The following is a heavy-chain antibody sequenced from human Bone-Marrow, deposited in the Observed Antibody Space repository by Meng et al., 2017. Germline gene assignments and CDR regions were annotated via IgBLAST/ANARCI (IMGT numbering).Heavy chain of an antibody. CDR1: GFTFSSYG. Sequence: QVQLVEVGGGVVQPGRSLRLSCAASGFTFSSYGMHWVRQAPGKGLEWVAVIWYDGSNKYYADSVKGRFTISRDNSKNTLYLQMNSLRAEDTAVYYCARGGNEFDYWGQGTLVTASS. CDR2: IWYDGSNK. D-gene: IGHD4-23*01. J-gene: IGHJ4*02. CDR3: ARGGNEFDY. V-gene: IGHV3-30*19.